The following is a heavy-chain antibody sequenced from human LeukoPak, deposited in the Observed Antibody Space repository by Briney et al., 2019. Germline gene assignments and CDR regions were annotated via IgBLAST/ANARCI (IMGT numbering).Heavy chain of an antibody. J-gene: IGHJ6*03. Sequence: TGGSLRLSCAASGFTFNSYGMHWVRQAPGKGLEWVAVISYDGSNKYYADSVKGRFTISRDNSKNTLYLQMNSPRAEDTAVYYCAKSGVVWFGEFSPKRCYYMDVWGKGTTVTVSS. CDR2: ISYDGSNK. V-gene: IGHV3-30*18. CDR3: AKSGVVWFGEFSPKRCYYMDV. CDR1: GFTFNSYG. D-gene: IGHD3-10*01.